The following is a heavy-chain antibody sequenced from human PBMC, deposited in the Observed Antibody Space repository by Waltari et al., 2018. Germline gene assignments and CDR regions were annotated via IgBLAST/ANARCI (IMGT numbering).Heavy chain of an antibody. D-gene: IGHD6-13*01. V-gene: IGHV1-69-2*01. CDR2: VDPEDGET. CDR1: GYTFTDYY. CDR3: ATVAAYAFDI. J-gene: IGHJ3*02. Sequence: EVQLVQSGAEVKKPGATVKISCKASGYTFTDYYLHWVQQDPGKGVEWMGRVDPEDGETIYAEKFQGRVTITADTSTDTAYMELSSLRSEDTAVYYCATVAAYAFDIWGQGTMVTVSS.